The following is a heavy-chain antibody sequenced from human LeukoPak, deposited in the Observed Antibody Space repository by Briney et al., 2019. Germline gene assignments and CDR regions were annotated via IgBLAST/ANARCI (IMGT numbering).Heavy chain of an antibody. J-gene: IGHJ4*02. CDR3: ARDSLAVAGPFGY. Sequence: GGSLRLSCAASGFTFSSYWMSWVRQAPGKGLEWVSSISSSSSYIYYADSVKGRFTISRDNAKNSLYLQMNSLRAEDTAVYYCARDSLAVAGPFGYWGQGTLVTVSS. CDR1: GFTFSSYW. D-gene: IGHD6-19*01. CDR2: ISSSSSYI. V-gene: IGHV3-21*01.